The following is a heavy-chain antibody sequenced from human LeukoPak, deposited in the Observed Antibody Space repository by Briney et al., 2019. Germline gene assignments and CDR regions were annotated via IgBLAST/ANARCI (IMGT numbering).Heavy chain of an antibody. CDR2: IYYTGET. Sequence: PSETLSLTCSVSGGSIFTHYWSWVRQLPGKGLEWIGYIYYTGETRSNPSLKSRVTMSIDTSKNQFSLTLSSVTAADTAVYYCASSPPGDYGIGIWGQGALVTVSS. J-gene: IGHJ4*02. V-gene: IGHV4-59*08. CDR1: GGSIFTHY. CDR3: ASSPPGDYGIGI. D-gene: IGHD3-16*01.